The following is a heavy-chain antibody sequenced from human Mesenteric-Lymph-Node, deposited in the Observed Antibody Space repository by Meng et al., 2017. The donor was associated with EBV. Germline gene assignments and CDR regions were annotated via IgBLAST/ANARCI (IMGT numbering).Heavy chain of an antibody. V-gene: IGHV1-46*01. CDR3: ARGYSYGYADY. J-gene: IGHJ4*02. CDR1: GYTFTSYY. D-gene: IGHD5-18*01. CDR2: IDPTNGYT. Sequence: QGQVGRSGAEGKKPGASVKVSCKASGYTFTSYYMHWVRQAPGQGLEYMGIIDPTNGYTRFPQKFQGRVTMTRDTSTSTVYMYVSSLRSEDTAIYYCARGYSYGYADYWGPGTLVTVSS.